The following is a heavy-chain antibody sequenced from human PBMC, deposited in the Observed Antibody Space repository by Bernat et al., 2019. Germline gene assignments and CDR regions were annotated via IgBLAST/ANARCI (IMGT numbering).Heavy chain of an antibody. CDR3: VKEREPFDGLDI. J-gene: IGHJ3*02. D-gene: IGHD1-26*01. Sequence: QVQLVESGGGLVQPGRSLRLSCAASGFTFNNYGMHWVRQAPGKGLEWVAVVWSAGSNQYYADSVKGRFTISRDNSRNTLYLQMNSLRAEDTAVYYCVKEREPFDGLDIWGQGTLVTVSS. V-gene: IGHV3-33*06. CDR1: GFTFNNYG. CDR2: VWSAGSNQ.